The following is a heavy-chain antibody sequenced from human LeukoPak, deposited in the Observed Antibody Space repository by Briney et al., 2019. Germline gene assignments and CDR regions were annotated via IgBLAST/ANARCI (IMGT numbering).Heavy chain of an antibody. CDR1: GFTFSSYA. CDR3: AKDRVSRYGAYDCGGS. V-gene: IGHV3-23*01. J-gene: IGHJ5*02. Sequence: GGSLRLSCAVSGFTFSSYAMNWVRQAPGSAPEWVSAISGSGDVTYYADSVKGRSTISRDNSKNTLFLHMNSLRAEDTAIYYCAKDRVSRYGAYDCGGSWGQGTLVTVSS. D-gene: IGHD5-12*01. CDR2: ISGSGDVT.